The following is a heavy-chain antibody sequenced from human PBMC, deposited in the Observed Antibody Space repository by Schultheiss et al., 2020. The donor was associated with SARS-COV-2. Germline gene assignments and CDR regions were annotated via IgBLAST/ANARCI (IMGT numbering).Heavy chain of an antibody. CDR3: AELPLHSPRVY. CDR2: ISYDGSNK. D-gene: IGHD1-7*01. V-gene: IGHV3-30*04. Sequence: GESLKISCAASGFTFSSYAMHWVRQAPGKGLEWVAVISYDGSNKYYADSVKGRFTISRDNSKNTLYLQMNSLRAEDTAVYYCAELPLHSPRVYWGQGTLVTVSS. J-gene: IGHJ4*02. CDR1: GFTFSSYA.